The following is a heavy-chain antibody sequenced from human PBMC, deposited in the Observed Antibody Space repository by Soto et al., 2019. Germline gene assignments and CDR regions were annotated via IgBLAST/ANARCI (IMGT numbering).Heavy chain of an antibody. CDR3: ARFNSRSTSSYYYYGMDV. CDR2: MNPNSGNT. V-gene: IGHV1-8*01. Sequence: QVQLVQSGAEVKKPGASVKVSCKASGYTFTSYDINWVRQATGQGLEWMGWMNPNSGNTGYAQKFQGRVTMTRNTSISTAYMELSSLRSEDTAVYSCARFNSRSTSSYYYYGMDVWGQGTTVTVAS. J-gene: IGHJ6*02. D-gene: IGHD2-2*01. CDR1: GYTFTSYD.